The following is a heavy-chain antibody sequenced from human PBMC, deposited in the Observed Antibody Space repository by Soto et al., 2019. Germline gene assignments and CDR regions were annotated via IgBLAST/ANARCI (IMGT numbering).Heavy chain of an antibody. CDR3: AGGYCSGGSCKTYYYYGMDV. D-gene: IGHD2-15*01. J-gene: IGHJ6*02. V-gene: IGHV1-69*12. Sequence: QVQLVQSGAEVKKPGSSVKVSCKASGGTFSSYAISWVRQAPGQGLEWMGGIIPIFGTANYAQKVQGRVTIPAEASTSTAYMELSSLRSEDTAVYYCAGGYCSGGSCKTYYYYGMDVWGQGTTVTVSS. CDR2: IIPIFGTA. CDR1: GGTFSSYA.